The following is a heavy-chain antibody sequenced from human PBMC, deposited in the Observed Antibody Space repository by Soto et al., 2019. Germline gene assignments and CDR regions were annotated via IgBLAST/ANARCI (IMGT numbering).Heavy chain of an antibody. CDR3: AGRQWELSSTDYYYYYGMDV. CDR1: GGTFSSYA. CDR2: IIPIFGTA. J-gene: IGHJ6*02. V-gene: IGHV1-69*13. D-gene: IGHD1-26*01. Sequence: RASVKVSCKASGGTFSSYAISWVRQAPGQGLEWMGGIIPIFGTANYAQKFQGRVTITADESTSTAYMELSSLRSEDTAVYYCAGRQWELSSTDYYYYYGMDVWGQGTTVTVSS.